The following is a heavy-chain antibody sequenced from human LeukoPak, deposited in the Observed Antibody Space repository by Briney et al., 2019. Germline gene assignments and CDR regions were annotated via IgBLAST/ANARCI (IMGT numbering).Heavy chain of an antibody. D-gene: IGHD6-13*01. CDR1: GGTFSSYA. CDR2: IIPILGIA. CDR3: ARVGQQLGHDY. Sequence: SVKVSCKASGGTFSSYAISWVRQAPGQGLEWMGRIIPILGIANYAQKFQGRVTITADKSTSTAYMELSSLRSEDTAVYYCARVGQQLGHDYWGQGTLVTVSS. V-gene: IGHV1-69*04. J-gene: IGHJ4*02.